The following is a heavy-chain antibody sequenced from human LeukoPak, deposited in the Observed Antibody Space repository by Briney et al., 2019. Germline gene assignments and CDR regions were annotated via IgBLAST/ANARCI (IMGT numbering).Heavy chain of an antibody. CDR2: IQRSGST. J-gene: IGHJ4*02. V-gene: IGHV4-38-2*02. CDR1: GYSISSGYY. D-gene: IGHD3-3*01. CDR3: ARDDNYLEWLLFVY. Sequence: PSETLSLTCSVSGYSISSGYYWGWIRQPPGKGLEWIGSIQRSGSTYYNPSLKSRVTISVDTSKNQFSLKLSSVTAADTAVYYCARDDNYLEWLLFVYWGQGTLVTVSS.